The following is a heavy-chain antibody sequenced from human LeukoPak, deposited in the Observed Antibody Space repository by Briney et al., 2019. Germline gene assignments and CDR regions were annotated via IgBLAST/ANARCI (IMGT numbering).Heavy chain of an antibody. D-gene: IGHD3-10*01. Sequence: SETLSLTCTVSDDSISDYYRGWIRQPPGQGLEWIASIKYSGHTYYSPSLKSRVTISVDTSNNQLSLRLTSVTAADTAVYYCAKQRAFFGEWAFDIWGQGTTVTVSS. V-gene: IGHV4-39*01. J-gene: IGHJ3*02. CDR2: IKYSGHT. CDR3: AKQRAFFGEWAFDI. CDR1: DDSISDYY.